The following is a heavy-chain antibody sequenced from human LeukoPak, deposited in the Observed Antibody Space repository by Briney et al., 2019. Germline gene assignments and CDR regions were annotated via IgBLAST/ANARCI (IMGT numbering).Heavy chain of an antibody. CDR3: ARVLYYYDSSGYYYPLYYYYYYMDV. D-gene: IGHD3-22*01. Sequence: GGSLRPSCAASGFTFSSYSMNWVRQAPGKRLEWVSSISSSSSYIYYADSVKGRFTISRDNAKNSLYLQMNSLRAEDTAVYYCARVLYYYDSSGYYYPLYYYYYYMDVWGKGTTVTVSS. CDR2: ISSSSSYI. V-gene: IGHV3-21*01. J-gene: IGHJ6*03. CDR1: GFTFSSYS.